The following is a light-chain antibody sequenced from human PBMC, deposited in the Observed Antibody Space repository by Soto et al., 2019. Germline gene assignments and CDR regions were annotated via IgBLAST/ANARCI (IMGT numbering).Light chain of an antibody. CDR1: QGITSW. Sequence: DIQMAQSPSFLSASERDRVTISCRASQGITSWLAWYQQKPGKAPKLLIYAASTLQGGVPSRFSGSGSGTEFTLTISSLQAEDFATYYCPQATSFPRTFGQGTKLDVK. CDR3: PQATSFPRT. V-gene: IGKV1-12*01. CDR2: AAS. J-gene: IGKJ1*01.